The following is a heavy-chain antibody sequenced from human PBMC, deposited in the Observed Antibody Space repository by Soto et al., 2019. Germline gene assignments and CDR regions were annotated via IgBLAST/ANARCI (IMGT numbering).Heavy chain of an antibody. Sequence: EVQMVESGGGLVKPGGSLRLSCAASGFFFTNVWMSWVRQAPGKGLEWVGRIKSKADGGTTDYAAPVKGRFTIARDDSRNALYLQMSSLKTDDTAVYYCTTLRLINGIEAEANFDYWGQGTLVTVSS. CDR3: TTLRLINGIEAEANFDY. CDR2: IKSKADGGTT. J-gene: IGHJ4*02. CDR1: GFFFTNVW. V-gene: IGHV3-15*07. D-gene: IGHD1-20*01.